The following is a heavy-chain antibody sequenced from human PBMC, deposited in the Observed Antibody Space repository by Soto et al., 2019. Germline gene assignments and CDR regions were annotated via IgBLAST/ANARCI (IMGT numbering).Heavy chain of an antibody. V-gene: IGHV3-30-3*01. D-gene: IGHD1-26*01. CDR1: GFTFSSYA. CDR3: ARAGVGATYYFDY. Sequence: QVQLVESGGGVVQPGRSLRLSCAASGFTFSSYAMHWVRQAPGKGLEWVAVISYDGSNKYYADSVKGRFTISRDNSKNTLYLQMNRLRAEDTAVYYCARAGVGATYYFDYWGQGTLVTVSS. CDR2: ISYDGSNK. J-gene: IGHJ4*02.